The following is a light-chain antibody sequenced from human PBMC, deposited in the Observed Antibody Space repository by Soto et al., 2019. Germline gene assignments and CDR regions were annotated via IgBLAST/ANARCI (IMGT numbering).Light chain of an antibody. Sequence: EIVLTQSPCTLSLSQGERATLSFRASQSVSSSYLAWYRQKPGLAPTLLIYDASSRAAGIPDRFSGSGSGTDFTLIISRLETEDFAVYYCQQYGNSPRSFGQGTRLEI. V-gene: IGKV3D-20*01. CDR1: QSVSSSY. CDR3: QQYGNSPRS. CDR2: DAS. J-gene: IGKJ5*01.